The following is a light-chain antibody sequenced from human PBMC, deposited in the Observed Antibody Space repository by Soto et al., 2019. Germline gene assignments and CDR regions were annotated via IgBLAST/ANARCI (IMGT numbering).Light chain of an antibody. V-gene: IGKV4-1*01. J-gene: IGKJ1*01. Sequence: DIVVTQSPGSLALSLGERATISCTSSQSLFSRSNNKNFLAWYRQKAGQPPELLISWASNRELGVPDRFSGSGSGTNFTLTLTSLQAEDVAVYYCQQYHSAPRTFGQGTKVEIK. CDR1: QSLFSRSNNKNF. CDR3: QQYHSAPRT. CDR2: WAS.